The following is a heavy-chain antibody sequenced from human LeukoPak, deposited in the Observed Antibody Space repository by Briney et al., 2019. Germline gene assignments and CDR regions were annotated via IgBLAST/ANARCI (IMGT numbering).Heavy chain of an antibody. CDR2: IYSGGST. CDR1: GFTVSSNY. Sequence: GGSLRLSCAASGFTVSSNYMSGVRRAPGKGLEWVSVIYSGGSTYYADSVKGRFTISRHNSKNTLYLQMNSLRAEDTAVYYCARGRPPHDYGTLFDYWGQGTLVTVSS. D-gene: IGHD4-17*01. V-gene: IGHV3-53*04. CDR3: ARGRPPHDYGTLFDY. J-gene: IGHJ4*02.